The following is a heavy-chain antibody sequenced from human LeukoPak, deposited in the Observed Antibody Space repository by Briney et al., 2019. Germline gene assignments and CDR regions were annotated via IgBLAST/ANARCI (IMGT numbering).Heavy chain of an antibody. Sequence: RGSLGLSWAASGLTVSRNYMSWVRQAPGKWLDWVSVIYTGGSTYYADSVKGRFTISRDNSKNTRYLKMNSLRAEDKAVYYCARGDVGPDAFDMWGQGPMVTVSS. CDR3: ARGDVGPDAFDM. CDR2: IYTGGST. CDR1: GLTVSRNY. D-gene: IGHD3-16*01. J-gene: IGHJ3*02. V-gene: IGHV3-53*01.